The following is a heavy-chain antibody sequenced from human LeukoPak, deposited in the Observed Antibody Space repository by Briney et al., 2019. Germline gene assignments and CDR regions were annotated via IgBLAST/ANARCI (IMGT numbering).Heavy chain of an antibody. CDR2: IYHSGST. CDR1: GGSTSSYY. CDR3: ARAAHCGGGTCSSRGFAP. D-gene: IGHD2-15*01. J-gene: IGHJ5*02. V-gene: IGHV4-59*01. Sequence: SETLSLTCTVSGGSTSSYYWSGIRQSPGRGREWSGYIYHSGSTGYNPSLKSRVTISVDTSKNQFSLKLISVTAADTAVYYCARAAHCGGGTCSSRGFAPWGQGSLVTASP.